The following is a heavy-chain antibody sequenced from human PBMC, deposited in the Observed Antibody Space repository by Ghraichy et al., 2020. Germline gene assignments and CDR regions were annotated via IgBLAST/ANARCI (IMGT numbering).Heavy chain of an antibody. CDR3: ARSSRNCGGDGYARPYYYYMDV. CDR1: GASISSYY. V-gene: IGHV4-59*01. J-gene: IGHJ6*03. D-gene: IGHD2-21*01. Sequence: SETLSLTCTVSGASISSYYWNWIRQPPGKGLEWIGYISDSGRTNYSPSLEGRITISVDTSKNQFSLRLTSVTAADTAMYYCARSSRNCGGDGYARPYYYYMDVWAKGTTVTVFS. CDR2: ISDSGRT.